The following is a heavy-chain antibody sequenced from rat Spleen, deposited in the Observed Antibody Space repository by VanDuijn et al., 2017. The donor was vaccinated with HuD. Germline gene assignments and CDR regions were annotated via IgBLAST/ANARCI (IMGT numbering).Heavy chain of an antibody. J-gene: IGHJ2*01. D-gene: IGHD1-12*03. CDR2: MWSGGST. CDR1: GSSLTSYN. CDR3: ARDLDGYFDY. V-gene: IGHV2-45*01. Sequence: QVQLKESGPGLVQPSQTLSLTCTVSGSSLTSYNVHWVRQPPGKGLEWMGVMWSGGSTDYNSALKSRLSISRDTAKNQVFIKRNSLQSEDTTTYYWARDLDGYFDYWGQGVMVTVSS.